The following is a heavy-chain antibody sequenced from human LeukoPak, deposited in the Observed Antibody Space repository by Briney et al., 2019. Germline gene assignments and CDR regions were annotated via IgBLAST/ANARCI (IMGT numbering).Heavy chain of an antibody. CDR1: GYTFTSYY. CDR3: AGGVRERLGAAIDHYYYALHV. J-gene: IGHJ6*02. CDR2: INPSGGST. V-gene: IGHV1-46*01. D-gene: IGHD1-26*01. Sequence: ASVKVSCKASGYTFTSYYMHWVRQAPGQGLEWMGIINPSGGSTSYAQKFQGRVTMTRDTSKNQFSLKLNSLTAADTAVYYCAGGVRERLGAAIDHYYYALHVWGRGTMVTVSS.